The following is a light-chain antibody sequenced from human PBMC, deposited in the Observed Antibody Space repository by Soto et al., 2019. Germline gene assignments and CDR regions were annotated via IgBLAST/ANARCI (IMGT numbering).Light chain of an antibody. V-gene: IGKV3-20*01. J-gene: IGKJ1*01. CDR1: PSVGGTF. CDR2: GAS. CDR3: QQYGGSPRT. Sequence: ETVLAQSPGTLSLSPGQVATLSCRASPSVGGTFLAWYQQKGGQAPRLLIHGASNRATGIPDRFSGSGSGTDFTLTISRLEPEDFAVYYCQQYGGSPRTFGQGTKVDIK.